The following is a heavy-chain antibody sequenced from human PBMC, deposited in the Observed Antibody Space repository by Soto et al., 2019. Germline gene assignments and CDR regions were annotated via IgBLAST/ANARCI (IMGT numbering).Heavy chain of an antibody. V-gene: IGHV3-11*01. J-gene: IGHJ5*02. CDR2: ISSSGSTI. CDR1: GFTFSDYY. Sequence: QVQLVESGGGLVKPGGSLRLSCAASGFTFSDYYMSWIRQAPGKGLEWVSYISSSGSTIYYADSVKGRFTISRDNAQYSLDLQMNSLRAEDTAVYYCARGIVGYCDRISCYIWFDPWGQGTLVTVSS. D-gene: IGHD2-2*02. CDR3: ARGIVGYCDRISCYIWFDP.